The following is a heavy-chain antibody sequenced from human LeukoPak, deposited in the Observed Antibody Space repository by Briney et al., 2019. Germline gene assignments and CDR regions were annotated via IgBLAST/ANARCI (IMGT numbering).Heavy chain of an antibody. CDR1: GLPFTNAW. CDR3: TPDLMDV. V-gene: IGHV3-15*01. Sequence: KAGGSLRLACVVSGLPFTNAWMSWVRQAPGKGLEWVGRIKRKTDGGTADYAAPVRGRFTMWRDDARSALYLQMNSLQTEDTAVYYCTPDLMDVWGKGTTVTVSS. CDR2: IKRKTDGGTA. J-gene: IGHJ6*03.